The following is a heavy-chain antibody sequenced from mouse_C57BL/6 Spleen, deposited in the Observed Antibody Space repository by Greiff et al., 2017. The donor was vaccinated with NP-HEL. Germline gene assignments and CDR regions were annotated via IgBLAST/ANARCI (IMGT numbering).Heavy chain of an antibody. D-gene: IGHD1-1*01. Sequence: QVQLQQPGAELVMPGASVKLSCKASGYTFTSYWMHWVKQRPGQGLEWIGEIDPSDSYTNYNQKFKGKSTLTVDKSSSTAYMQLSSLTSEDSAVYYCARWVVAPLRAMDYWGQGTSVTVSS. CDR2: IDPSDSYT. J-gene: IGHJ4*01. CDR1: GYTFTSYW. V-gene: IGHV1-69*01. CDR3: ARWVVAPLRAMDY.